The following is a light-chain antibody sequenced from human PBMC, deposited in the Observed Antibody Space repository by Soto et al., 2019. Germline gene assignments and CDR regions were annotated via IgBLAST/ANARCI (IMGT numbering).Light chain of an antibody. CDR1: SSNIGSNH. J-gene: IGLJ2*01. CDR3: SARDDSLSGVV. V-gene: IGLV1-47*01. CDR2: RSD. Sequence: QSVLTQPPSTSGTPGQRVTISCSGSSSNIGSNHVYWYQQFPGMAPKLLMYRSDQRPTGVPDRFSGSKSGTSASLAISGLRSDDEDEYYCSARDDSLSGVVFGGGTKLTVL.